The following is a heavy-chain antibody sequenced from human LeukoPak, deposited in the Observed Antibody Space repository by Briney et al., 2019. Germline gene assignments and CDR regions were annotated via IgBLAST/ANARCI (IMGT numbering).Heavy chain of an antibody. Sequence: PGGPLRLSCAASGFTFSSYWMHWVRQAPGKGLVWVSRINSDGSSTSYADSVKGRFTISRDNAKNTLYLQMNSLRAEDTAVYYCARVLNDYSNRHYYYYGMDVWGQGTTVTVSS. D-gene: IGHD4-11*01. CDR1: GFTFSSYW. CDR2: INSDGSST. J-gene: IGHJ6*02. V-gene: IGHV3-74*01. CDR3: ARVLNDYSNRHYYYYGMDV.